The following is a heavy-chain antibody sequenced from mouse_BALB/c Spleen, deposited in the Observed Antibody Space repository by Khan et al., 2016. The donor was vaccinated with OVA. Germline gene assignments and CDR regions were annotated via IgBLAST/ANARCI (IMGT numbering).Heavy chain of an antibody. CDR1: GFSLTDYG. CDR3: AKGVWSYYFAWDY. J-gene: IGHJ4*01. Sequence: VQLQESGPGLVTPSQSLSITCTVSGFSLTDYGVSWIRQPPGKGLEWLGVIWGGGSTSYNSALKSRLSISKDNSKSQVFLKLNSLQTDDTAMYYCAKGVWSYYFAWDYWGQGTSVTVSS. CDR2: IWGGGST. D-gene: IGHD2-10*02. V-gene: IGHV2-6-5*01.